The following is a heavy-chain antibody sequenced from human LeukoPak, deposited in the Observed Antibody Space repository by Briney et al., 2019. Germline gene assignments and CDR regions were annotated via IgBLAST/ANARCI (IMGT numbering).Heavy chain of an antibody. CDR2: INPNSGGT. J-gene: IGHJ4*02. V-gene: IGHV1-2*02. CDR1: GYTFTGYY. CDR3: ASRYVSYYNERTLDN. D-gene: IGHD3-10*01. Sequence: ASVKVSCKASGYTFTGYYMHWVRQAPGQGLEWMGWINPNSGGTNYAQKFQGRVTMTRDTSISTAYMELSRLRSDDTAVYYCASRYVSYYNERTLDNRGQGTLVTVSS.